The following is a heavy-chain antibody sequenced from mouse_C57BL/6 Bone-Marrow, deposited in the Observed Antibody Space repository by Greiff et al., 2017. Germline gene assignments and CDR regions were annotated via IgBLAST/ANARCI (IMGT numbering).Heavy chain of an antibody. J-gene: IGHJ4*01. D-gene: IGHD2-3*01. V-gene: IGHV1-4*01. CDR2: INPSSGYT. CDR3: ARWLLPSKARED. CDR1: GYTFTSYT. Sequence: VQLQQSGAELARPGASVKMSCKASGYTFTSYTMHWVKQRPGQGLEWIGYINPSSGYTKYNQKFKDKATLTADKSSSTAYMQLSSLTSEDSAVYYWARWLLPSKAREDWGKGTSVTVAS.